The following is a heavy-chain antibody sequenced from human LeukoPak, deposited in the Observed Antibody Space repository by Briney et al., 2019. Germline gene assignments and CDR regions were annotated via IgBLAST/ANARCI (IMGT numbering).Heavy chain of an antibody. J-gene: IGHJ4*02. CDR2: IYHSGST. CDR1: GGSISSNNW. V-gene: IGHV4-4*02. Sequence: SETLSLTCAVSGGSISSNNWWNWVRQPPGKGLEWIGEIYHSGSTNYNPSLRSRAYIAVDKSNNQLPLRLTSVTAADTAIYYCARDLGSSTPRGYWGQGTLVTVSS. CDR3: ARDLGSSTPRGY. D-gene: IGHD6-13*01.